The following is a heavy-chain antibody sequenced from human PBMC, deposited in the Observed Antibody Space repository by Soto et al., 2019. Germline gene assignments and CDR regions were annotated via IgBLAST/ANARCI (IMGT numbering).Heavy chain of an antibody. J-gene: IGHJ4*01. D-gene: IGHD3-16*01. Sequence: WRRRSGADSGFTFSSYAIHWVRQPPHNWRWSWPFISYDTSNKYYPASVKGRFTISRDNTNNSLYLQMNSLRPPDTAFYDCITDTTPGGLDYW. CDR1: GFTFSSYA. CDR3: ITDTTPGGLDY. CDR2: ISYDTSNK. V-gene: IGHV3-30-3*01.